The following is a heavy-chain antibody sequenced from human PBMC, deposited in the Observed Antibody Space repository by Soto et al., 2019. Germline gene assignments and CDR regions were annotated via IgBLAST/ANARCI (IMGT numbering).Heavy chain of an antibody. CDR2: ISGGDETT. CDR1: GFTFSSYA. CDR3: VKDWSGNKCPCMVV. V-gene: IGHV3-23*01. Sequence: GGSLRLSCVASGFTFSSYAMTWVRQAPGKGLEWVSSISGGDETTYYAESVKGRFTISRDNSKNTVYLQMNSLRAEDTAVYYCVKDWSGNKCPCMVVWGQGTTVTVSS. J-gene: IGHJ6*02. D-gene: IGHD3-3*01.